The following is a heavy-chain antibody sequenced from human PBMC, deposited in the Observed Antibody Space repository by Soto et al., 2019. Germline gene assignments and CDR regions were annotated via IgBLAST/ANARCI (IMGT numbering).Heavy chain of an antibody. D-gene: IGHD3-22*01. CDR3: AKRDDKSGYYLAGGVDV. CDR2: ISYDGAVK. V-gene: IGHV3-30*18. CDR1: GFRFSSYN. J-gene: IGHJ6*02. Sequence: QVQVVESGGGVVQPGRSLRLSCAASGFRFSSYNMDWVRQAPGKGLEWVASISYDGAVKYYADSVKGRFSISRDNAKNTVELQMNSLRAEDSAVYYCAKRDDKSGYYLAGGVDVWGQGTTVTVSS.